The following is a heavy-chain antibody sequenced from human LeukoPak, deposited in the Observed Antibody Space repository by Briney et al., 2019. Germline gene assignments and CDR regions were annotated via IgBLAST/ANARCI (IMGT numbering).Heavy chain of an antibody. CDR1: GFTFSSYW. CDR2: IKQDGSEK. J-gene: IGHJ4*02. Sequence: PGGSLRLSCAASGFTFSSYWMSWVRQAPGKGLEWVANIKQDGSEKYYVDSVKGRFTISRDNAKNSLYLQMNSLRAEDTAVYYCAREGNLRYDFWSGYYTSGYFDYWGQGALVTVSS. CDR3: AREGNLRYDFWSGYYTSGYFDY. V-gene: IGHV3-7*01. D-gene: IGHD3-3*01.